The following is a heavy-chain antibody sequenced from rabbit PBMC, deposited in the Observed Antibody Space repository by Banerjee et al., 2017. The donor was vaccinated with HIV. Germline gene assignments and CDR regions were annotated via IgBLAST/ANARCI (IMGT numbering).Heavy chain of an antibody. J-gene: IGHJ4*01. CDR3: ARGIYYFDL. CDR2: IFTGDSTT. Sequence: QEQLVESGGGLVQPGGSLKLSCKASGFTISNNYWMCWVRQVPEKGLEWIGCIFTGDSTTYFASWVNGRFTISSHNAQNTLYLQMNSLTAADTATYFCARGIYYFDLWGPGTLVTVS. V-gene: IGHV1S47*01. D-gene: IGHD1-1*01. CDR1: GFTISNNYW.